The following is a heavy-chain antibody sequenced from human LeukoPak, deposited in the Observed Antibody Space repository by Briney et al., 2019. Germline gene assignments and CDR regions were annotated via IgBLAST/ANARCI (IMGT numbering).Heavy chain of an antibody. Sequence: PGGSLRLSCAASGFTVSSNYMSWVRQAPGKGLEWVSVIYSGGSTYYADSVKGRFTISRDNSKNTLYLQMNSLRAEGTAVYYCARRASYSSSWSNYYFDYWGQGTLVTVSS. D-gene: IGHD6-13*01. CDR3: ARRASYSSSWSNYYFDY. V-gene: IGHV3-53*01. J-gene: IGHJ4*02. CDR2: IYSGGST. CDR1: GFTVSSNY.